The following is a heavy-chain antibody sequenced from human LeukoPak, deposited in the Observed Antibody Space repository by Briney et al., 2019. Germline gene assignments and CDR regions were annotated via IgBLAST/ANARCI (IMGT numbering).Heavy chain of an antibody. V-gene: IGHV3-33*01. CDR3: ARGRDSSSWYEYYFDY. D-gene: IGHD6-13*01. Sequence: GGSLRLSCAASGFTFSSYGMHWVRQAPGKGLEWVAVIWYDGINKYYADSVKGRFTISRDNSKNTLYLQMNSLRAEDTAVYYCARGRDSSSWYEYYFDYWGQGTLVTVSS. J-gene: IGHJ4*02. CDR1: GFTFSSYG. CDR2: IWYDGINK.